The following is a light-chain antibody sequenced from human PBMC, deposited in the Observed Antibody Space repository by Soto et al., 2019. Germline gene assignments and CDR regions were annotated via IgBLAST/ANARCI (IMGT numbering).Light chain of an antibody. CDR3: QQFDSVPCT. CDR2: DAS. Sequence: DIQMTQSPSSLSASVGDRVTITCQASQDINNYLIWYQHKPGKAPKLLIYDASTLGTGVSSRFSGGGSGTHFTFTIGSLQLEDIATYYCQQFDSVPCTFGQGTKLELK. V-gene: IGKV1-33*01. CDR1: QDINNY. J-gene: IGKJ2*02.